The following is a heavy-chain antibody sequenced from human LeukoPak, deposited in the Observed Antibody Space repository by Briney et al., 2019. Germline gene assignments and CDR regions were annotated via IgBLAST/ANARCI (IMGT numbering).Heavy chain of an antibody. D-gene: IGHD5-18*01. Sequence: GSSVKISCKASGGTFSSYAISWVRQAPGQGLEWMGGIIPIFGTANYAQKFQGRVTITADESTSTAYMELSSLRSADTAVYYCARVGYSYGYDWFDPWGQGTLVTVSS. J-gene: IGHJ5*02. CDR1: GGTFSSYA. V-gene: IGHV1-69*01. CDR2: IIPIFGTA. CDR3: ARVGYSYGYDWFDP.